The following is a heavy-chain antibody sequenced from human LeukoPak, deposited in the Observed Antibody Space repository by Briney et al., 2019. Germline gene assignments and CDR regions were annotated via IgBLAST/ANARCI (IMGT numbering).Heavy chain of an antibody. CDR3: ASRRGAVAGGIDY. V-gene: IGHV3-21*01. CDR1: GFTFSSYS. J-gene: IGHJ4*02. Sequence: GRSLRLSCAASGFTFSSYSMNWVRQAPGKGLEWVSSISSSSSYIYYADSLKGRFTISRDNAKNSLYLQMNSLRAEDTAVYYCASRRGAVAGGIDYWGQGTLVTVSS. D-gene: IGHD6-19*01. CDR2: ISSSSSYI.